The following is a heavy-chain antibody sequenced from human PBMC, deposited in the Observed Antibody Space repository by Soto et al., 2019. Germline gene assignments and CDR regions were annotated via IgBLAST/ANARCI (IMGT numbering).Heavy chain of an antibody. V-gene: IGHV3-23*03. CDR3: TRRTSGYFGY. J-gene: IGHJ4*02. Sequence: EVQLLESGGGLVQPGGSLTLSCAASGFTFSDYTMSWVCQAPGKVLESISVILSDYNTYYAGSVRGRFTISRDNSKNTLYLEMNSLRAEDTAVYYCTRRTSGYFGYWGQGALVTVSS. CDR2: ILSDYNT. CDR1: GFTFSDYT. D-gene: IGHD2-15*01.